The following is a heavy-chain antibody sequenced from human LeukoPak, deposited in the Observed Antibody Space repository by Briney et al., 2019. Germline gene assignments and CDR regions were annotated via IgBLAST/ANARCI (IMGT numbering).Heavy chain of an antibody. CDR2: INPNSGAA. CDR3: ARASYSNYATHFDY. V-gene: IGHV1-2*06. J-gene: IGHJ4*02. Sequence: VASVKVSCKASGYTFTDYYTHWVRQAPGQGLEWMGRINPNSGAADYAQEFQGRVTMTRDTSINTVYMELSRLRSDDTAVYYCARASYSNYATHFDYWGQGTLVTVSS. D-gene: IGHD4-11*01. CDR1: GYTFTDYY.